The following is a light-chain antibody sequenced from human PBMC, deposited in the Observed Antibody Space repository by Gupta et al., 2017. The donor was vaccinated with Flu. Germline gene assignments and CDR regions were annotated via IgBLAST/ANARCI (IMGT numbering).Light chain of an antibody. CDR3: QQLNSYPRT. CDR2: GAS. J-gene: IGKJ3*01. V-gene: IGKV1-9*01. CDR1: QGISSL. Sequence: GDRVTITCRASQGISSLLTWYQQKPGKAPKLLIYGASTLHSGVPSRCSGSGSGTEFTLTISSLQPEDFATYYCQQLNSYPRTFGPGTKVDVK.